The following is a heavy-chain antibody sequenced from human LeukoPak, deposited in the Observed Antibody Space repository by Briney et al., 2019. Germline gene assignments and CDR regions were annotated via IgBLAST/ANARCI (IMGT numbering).Heavy chain of an antibody. J-gene: IGHJ4*02. CDR1: GGSFSGYY. D-gene: IGHD6-13*01. CDR2: INHSGST. Sequence: SETLSLTCALYGGSFSGYYWSWIRQPPGKGLEWIGEINHSGSTNYNPSLKSRVTISVDTSKNQFSLKLSSVTAADTAVYYCARARYSSSWFSRPFDYWGQGTLVTVSS. V-gene: IGHV4-34*01. CDR3: ARARYSSSWFSRPFDY.